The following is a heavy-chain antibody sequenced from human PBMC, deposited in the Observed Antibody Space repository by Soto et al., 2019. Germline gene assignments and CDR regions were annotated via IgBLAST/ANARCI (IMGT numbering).Heavy chain of an antibody. CDR1: GFTFSSYA. CDR3: ARDPLISSGWYSY. J-gene: IGHJ4*02. Sequence: PGGSLRLSCAASGFTFSSYAMSWVRQAPGKGLEWVSYISGSSSSIYYADSVKGRFTISRDNAKNSLYLQMNSLRAEDTAVYYCARDPLISSGWYSYWGQGTLVTVSS. D-gene: IGHD6-19*01. V-gene: IGHV3-48*01. CDR2: ISGSSSSI.